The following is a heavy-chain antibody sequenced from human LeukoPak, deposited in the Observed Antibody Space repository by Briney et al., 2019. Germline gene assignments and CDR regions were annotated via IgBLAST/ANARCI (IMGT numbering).Heavy chain of an antibody. CDR1: GFTFSSYA. V-gene: IGHV3-23*01. Sequence: GGSLRLSCAASGFTFSSYAMSWVRQAPGKGQEWVSAISGSGGSTYYADSVKGRFTISRDNSKNTLYLQMNSLRAEDTAVCYCARRTGAVDYWGQGTLVTASS. J-gene: IGHJ4*02. D-gene: IGHD1-1*01. CDR3: ARRTGAVDY. CDR2: ISGSGGST.